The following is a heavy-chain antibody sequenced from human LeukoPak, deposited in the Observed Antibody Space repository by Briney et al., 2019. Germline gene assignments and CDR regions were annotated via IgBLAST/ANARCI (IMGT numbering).Heavy chain of an antibody. D-gene: IGHD1-26*01. CDR1: GGSINSGSYY. V-gene: IGHV4-61*02. J-gene: IGHJ3*02. CDR3: I. CDR2: IYTSGSI. Sequence: SQTLSLTCTVSGGSINSGSYYWSWIRQPAGKGLEWIGRIYTSGSIHYNPSLKSRVTISLDTSKNQLSLYRARGGGGVGVTTVDIWGQGTMVTVSS.